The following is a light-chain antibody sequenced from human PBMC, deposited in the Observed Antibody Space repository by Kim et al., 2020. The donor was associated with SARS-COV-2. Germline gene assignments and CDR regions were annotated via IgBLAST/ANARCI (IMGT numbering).Light chain of an antibody. V-gene: IGKV1-6*01. J-gene: IGKJ2*02. Sequence: AVQMTQSPSSLSASIGDRVTITCRPSQGIRNDLSWYQQKPGQAPKVLVYAASSLQPGVPSRFSGSGSDTDFTLTISSLQPEDAATYYCLQDYTYPWTFGQGTKLEI. CDR3: LQDYTYPWT. CDR1: QGIRND. CDR2: AAS.